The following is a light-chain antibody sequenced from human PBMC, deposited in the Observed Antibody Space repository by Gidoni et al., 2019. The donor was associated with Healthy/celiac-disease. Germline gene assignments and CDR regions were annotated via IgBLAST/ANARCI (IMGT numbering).Light chain of an antibody. CDR2: SNN. CDR3: AAWDDSLNGVV. CDR1: SSNIGSNT. Sequence: QSVLTQPTSASGTPGQRVTISCSGSSSNIGSNTVNWYQQLPGTAPKLLIYSNNQRPSGLPDRFSGSKSGTSASLAISGLQSEDEADYYCAAWDDSLNGVVFGGGTKLTVL. J-gene: IGLJ2*01. V-gene: IGLV1-44*01.